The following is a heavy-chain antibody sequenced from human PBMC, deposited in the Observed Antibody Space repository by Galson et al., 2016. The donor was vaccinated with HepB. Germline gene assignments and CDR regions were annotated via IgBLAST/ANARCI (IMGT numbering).Heavy chain of an antibody. CDR2: ISGYNGNT. V-gene: IGHV1-18*01. D-gene: IGHD2-2*01. CDR3: AREGCSRTNCYLYFDY. CDR1: GYTFTSYG. J-gene: IGHJ4*02. Sequence: SVKVSCKASGYTFTSYGISWVRQAPGQGLEWMGWISGYNGNTNYAQKLQGRVTMTTDTSTSTAYMELRSLRSDDTAVYYCAREGCSRTNCYLYFDYWGQGTLVTVSS.